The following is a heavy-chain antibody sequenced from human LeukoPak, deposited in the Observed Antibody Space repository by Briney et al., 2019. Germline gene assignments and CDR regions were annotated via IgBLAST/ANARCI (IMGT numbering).Heavy chain of an antibody. V-gene: IGHV4-34*01. CDR2: INHSGST. CDR3: ARGRAVAGSGGFPFDY. Sequence: SETLSLTCAVYGGSFSGYYWSWIRQPPGKGPEWIGEINHSGSTNYNPSLKSRVTISVDTSKNQFSLKLSSVTAADTAVYYCARGRAVAGSGGFPFDYWGQGTLVTVSS. D-gene: IGHD6-19*01. J-gene: IGHJ4*02. CDR1: GGSFSGYY.